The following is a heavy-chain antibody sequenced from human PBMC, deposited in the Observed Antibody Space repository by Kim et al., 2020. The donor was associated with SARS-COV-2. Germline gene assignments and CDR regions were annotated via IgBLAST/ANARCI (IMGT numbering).Heavy chain of an antibody. Sequence: ASVKVSCKASGYTFTSFAMRWVRQAPGQRLEWMGWINPVNGNTKYLQKFQDRVTITRDTSASTAYMELSSLRSEDTAVYYCARAPWFSFYSFDYWGQGTLVTVSS. CDR3: ARAPWFSFYSFDY. V-gene: IGHV1-3*01. CDR1: GYTFTSFA. D-gene: IGHD3-9*01. J-gene: IGHJ4*02. CDR2: INPVNGNT.